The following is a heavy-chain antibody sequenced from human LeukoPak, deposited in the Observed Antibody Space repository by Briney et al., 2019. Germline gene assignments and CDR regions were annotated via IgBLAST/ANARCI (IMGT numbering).Heavy chain of an antibody. Sequence: PGGSLRLSCAASGFTFSSYGMHWVRQAPGKGLEWVAVIWYDGSNKNYADSVKGRFTISRDNSKNTLYLQMNSLRVEDTAVYYCGRDTRLGVVPAAMRGYNWFDHWGQGTLVTVSS. CDR2: IWYDGSNK. V-gene: IGHV3-33*01. J-gene: IGHJ5*02. CDR3: GRDTRLGVVPAAMRGYNWFDH. D-gene: IGHD2-2*01. CDR1: GFTFSSYG.